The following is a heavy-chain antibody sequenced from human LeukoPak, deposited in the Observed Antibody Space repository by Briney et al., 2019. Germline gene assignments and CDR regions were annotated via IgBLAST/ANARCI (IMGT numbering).Heavy chain of an antibody. Sequence: SETLSLTCAVYGGSFSGYYWSWIRQSPGKGLEWIGEINHSGSTNYSPSLKSRVTISVDTSKNQFSLKLSSVTAADTAVYYCARHPLRGGFDYWGQGTLVTVSS. CDR1: GGSFSGYY. CDR3: ARHPLRGGFDY. J-gene: IGHJ4*02. V-gene: IGHV4-34*01. CDR2: INHSGST.